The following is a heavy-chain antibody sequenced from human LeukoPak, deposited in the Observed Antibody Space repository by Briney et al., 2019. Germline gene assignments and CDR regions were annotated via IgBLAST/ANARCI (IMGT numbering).Heavy chain of an antibody. CDR3: ARGESYRFDY. V-gene: IGHV3-30-3*01. J-gene: IGHJ4*02. D-gene: IGHD3-16*01. Sequence: GGSLRLSCAASGFTFGDYAMHWVRQAPGKGPEWVSVMSYDGSKIYYADSVKGRFTISRDNSKNTLYLQMGSLRAEDTAVYYCARGESYRFDYWGQGTLVTVSS. CDR2: MSYDGSKI. CDR1: GFTFGDYA.